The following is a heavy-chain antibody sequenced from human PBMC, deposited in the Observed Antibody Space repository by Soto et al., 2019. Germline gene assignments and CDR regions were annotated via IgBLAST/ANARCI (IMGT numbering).Heavy chain of an antibody. CDR2: IKQDESKR. CDR1: GFTFSSDW. V-gene: IGHV3-7*05. J-gene: IGHJ3*02. CDR3: ARDSSPSYSSMWYDACDI. D-gene: IGHD6-13*01. Sequence: EVQLVESGGGLVQPGGSLRLSCAASGFTFSSDWMTWVRQAPGKGLEWVAKIKQDESKRYYVDSVEGRFTISRDNAKNSLFLQMNSLRPPDTAVYYCARDSSPSYSSMWYDACDIWGQGTMVTVSS.